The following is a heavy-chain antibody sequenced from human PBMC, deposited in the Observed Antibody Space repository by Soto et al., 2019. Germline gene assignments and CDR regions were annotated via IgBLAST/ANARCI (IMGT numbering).Heavy chain of an antibody. V-gene: IGHV3-20*04. CDR2: INWNGGTT. CDR1: GFTFDDYG. Sequence: PGGSLRLSCAASGFTFDDYGMSWVRQAPGKGLEWVSNINWNGGTTHYTDSVKGRFTISRDNAKNSLYLQMDSLRAEDTALYYCATKHYYFEYWGQGALVTVSS. CDR3: ATKHYYFEY. J-gene: IGHJ4*02.